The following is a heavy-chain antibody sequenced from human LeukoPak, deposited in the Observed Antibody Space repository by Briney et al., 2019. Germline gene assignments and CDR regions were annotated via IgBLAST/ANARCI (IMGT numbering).Heavy chain of an antibody. V-gene: IGHV3-30*02. CDR2: IRYDGSNK. D-gene: IGHD6-6*01. CDR3: ARDPDSSSSLPALGDY. Sequence: GGSLRLSCAASGFTFSSYGMHWVRQAPGKGLEWVAFIRYDGSNKYYADSVKGRFTISRDNSKNTLYLQMNSLRAEDTAVYYCARDPDSSSSLPALGDYWGQGTLVTVSS. J-gene: IGHJ4*02. CDR1: GFTFSSYG.